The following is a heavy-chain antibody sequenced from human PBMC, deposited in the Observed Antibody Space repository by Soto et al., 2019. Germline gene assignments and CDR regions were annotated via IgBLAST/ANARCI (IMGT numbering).Heavy chain of an antibody. CDR1: GGSISSGGYY. D-gene: IGHD3-16*01. V-gene: IGHV4-30-4*01. CDR2: IYFSEST. J-gene: IGHJ3*01. Sequence: ASETLSLTCTVSGGSISSGGYYWSWIRQPPGKGLEWIGYIYFSESTSYNPSLKSRVTISGEKSKNQFSLRVNSVTAADTAVYYCGIVDMFMFGGITGPNDLFDCWGQGKMVTVSS. CDR3: GIVDMFMFGGITGPNDLFDC.